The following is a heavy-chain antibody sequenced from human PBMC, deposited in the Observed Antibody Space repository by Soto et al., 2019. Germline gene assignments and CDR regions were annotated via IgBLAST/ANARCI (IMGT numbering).Heavy chain of an antibody. D-gene: IGHD4-17*01. CDR2: ISYSEST. Sequence: LSVTCTVSGGSISSRGYYCSWIRQFPGKGLEWIGYISYSESTDYNPSLKSRVTISADTSKNQFSLKLSSVTAADTAVYYCAGGNDYAKIGYWGQGAQVTVSS. V-gene: IGHV4-31*03. CDR3: AGGNDYAKIGY. J-gene: IGHJ4*02. CDR1: GGSISSRGYY.